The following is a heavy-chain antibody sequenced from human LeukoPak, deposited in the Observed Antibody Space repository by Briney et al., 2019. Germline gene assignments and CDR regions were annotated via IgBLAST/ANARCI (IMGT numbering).Heavy chain of an antibody. CDR3: ARARRETTVVTPSAFDT. CDR2: INPSGGST. D-gene: IGHD4-23*01. CDR1: GYTFTSYY. J-gene: IGHJ3*02. V-gene: IGHV1-46*01. Sequence: GASVKVSCKASGYTFTSYYMHWVRQAPGQGLEWMGIINPSGGSTSYAQKFQGRVTMTRDMSTSTVYMELSSLRSEDTAVYYCARARRETTVVTPSAFDTWGQGTMVTVSS.